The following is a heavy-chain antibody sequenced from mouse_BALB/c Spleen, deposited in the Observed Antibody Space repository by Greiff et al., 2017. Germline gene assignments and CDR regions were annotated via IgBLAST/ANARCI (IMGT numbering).Heavy chain of an antibody. CDR1: GFTFSDYY. CDR2: ISDGGSYT. J-gene: IGHJ4*01. V-gene: IGHV5-4*02. Sequence: EVKLEESGGGLVKPGGSLKLSCAASGFTFSDYYMYWVRQTPEKRLEWVATISDGGSYTYYPDSVKGRFTISRDNAKNNLYLQMSSLKSEDTAMYYCARARGGNYAMDYWGQGTSVTVSS. CDR3: ARARGGNYAMDY. D-gene: IGHD3-1*01.